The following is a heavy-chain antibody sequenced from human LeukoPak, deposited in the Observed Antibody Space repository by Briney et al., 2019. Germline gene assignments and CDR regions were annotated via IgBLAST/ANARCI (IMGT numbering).Heavy chain of an antibody. V-gene: IGHV1-69*13. CDR1: GGTFSSYA. J-gene: IGHJ6*02. D-gene: IGHD2-2*01. CDR2: IIPIFGTA. CDR3: ASRSGIVVVPAPTGGMDV. Sequence: GASVTVSCKASGGTFSSYAISWVRQAPGQGLEWMGGIIPIFGTANYAQKFQGRVTITADESTSTAYMELSSLRSEDTAVYYCASRSGIVVVPAPTGGMDVWGQGTPVTVPS.